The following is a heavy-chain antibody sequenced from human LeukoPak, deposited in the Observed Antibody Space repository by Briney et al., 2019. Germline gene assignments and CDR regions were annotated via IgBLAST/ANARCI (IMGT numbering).Heavy chain of an antibody. D-gene: IGHD3-10*01. CDR1: GGSISSGGYY. CDR3: ARGGSGIPSDY. J-gene: IGHJ4*02. Sequence: SETLSLTCTVSGGSISSGGYYWSWIRQPPGKGLEWIGYIYHSVSTYYNPSLKSRVTISVDRSKNQFSLKLSSVTAADTAVYYCARGGSGIPSDYWGQGTLVTVSS. V-gene: IGHV4-30-2*01. CDR2: IYHSVST.